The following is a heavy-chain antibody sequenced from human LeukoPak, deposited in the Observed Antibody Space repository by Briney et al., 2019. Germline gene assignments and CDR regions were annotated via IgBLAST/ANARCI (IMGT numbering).Heavy chain of an antibody. CDR3: AREYCGGDCYAFDI. Sequence: SETLSLTCTVSGGSISSYYWSWIRQPPGKGLEWIGYIYYSGSTNYNPSLKSRVTISVDTSKNQFSLKLSSVTAADTAVYYCAREYCGGDCYAFDIWGQGTMVTVSS. J-gene: IGHJ3*02. V-gene: IGHV4-59*01. CDR1: GGSISSYY. D-gene: IGHD2-21*02. CDR2: IYYSGST.